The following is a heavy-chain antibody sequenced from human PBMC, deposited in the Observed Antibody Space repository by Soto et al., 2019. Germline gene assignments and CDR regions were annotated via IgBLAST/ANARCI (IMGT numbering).Heavy chain of an antibody. CDR1: GTSISSYY. D-gene: IGHD2-8*01. V-gene: IGHV4-59*01. CDR3: ARYNSYAIDY. CDR2: IHYSGTT. Sequence: SETLSLTCTVSGTSISSYYWSWIRQPPGKGLEWIANIHYSGTTNYNPSLASRVALSVDTSKNQFSLKMTAVTPADSAMYFCARYNSYAIDYWGRGTLVTVSS. J-gene: IGHJ4*02.